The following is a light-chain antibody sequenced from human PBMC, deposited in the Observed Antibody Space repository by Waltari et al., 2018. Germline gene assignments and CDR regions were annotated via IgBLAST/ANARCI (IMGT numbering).Light chain of an antibody. Sequence: QAVVTQEPSLTVSPGGTVTLNCASSTGPVTSGHYPSWFQQKPGQAPRTLIYATSNKPSWTPVRFSGSLLGGKAALTLSGAQPEDEADYYCLISFGGAEEIFGGGTKLTVL. CDR2: ATS. V-gene: IGLV7-46*01. CDR3: LISFGGAEEI. J-gene: IGLJ2*01. CDR1: TGPVTSGHY.